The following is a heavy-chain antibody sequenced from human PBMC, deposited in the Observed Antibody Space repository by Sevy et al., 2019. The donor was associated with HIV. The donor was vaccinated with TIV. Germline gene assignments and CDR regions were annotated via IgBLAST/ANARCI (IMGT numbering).Heavy chain of an antibody. CDR3: ARDGTIVVVVAATPSISVGMDV. D-gene: IGHD2-15*01. Sequence: GGSLRLSCAASGFTFSSYSMNWVRQAPGKGLEWVSSISSSSSYIYYADSVKGRFTISRDNAKNSLYLQMNSLRAEDXXXXYCARDGTIVVVVAATPSISVGMDVWGQGTTVTVSS. CDR1: GFTFSSYS. V-gene: IGHV3-21*01. J-gene: IGHJ6*02. CDR2: ISSSSSYI.